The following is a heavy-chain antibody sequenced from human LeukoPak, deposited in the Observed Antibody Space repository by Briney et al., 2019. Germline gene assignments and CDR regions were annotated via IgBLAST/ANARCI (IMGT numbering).Heavy chain of an antibody. Sequence: PSETLSLTCTVSGYPISRGYYWGWIRQPPGKGLEWIGSIYHSGSTYYNPSLKSRVTISVDTSKNQFSLKLSSVTAADTAVYYCARGEGWFDPRGQGTLVTVSS. D-gene: IGHD1-26*01. V-gene: IGHV4-38-2*02. CDR2: IYHSGST. CDR1: GYPISRGYY. CDR3: ARGEGWFDP. J-gene: IGHJ5*02.